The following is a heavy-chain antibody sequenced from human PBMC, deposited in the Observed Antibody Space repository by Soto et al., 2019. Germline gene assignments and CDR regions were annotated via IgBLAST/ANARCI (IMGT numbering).Heavy chain of an antibody. CDR2: IYYSGST. J-gene: IGHJ5*02. CDR3: ASSYGSGSYYFKYNWFDP. V-gene: IGHV4-31*03. D-gene: IGHD3-10*01. Sequence: SETLSLTCTVSGGSISSGGYYWSWIHQHPGKGLEWIGYIYYSGSTYYNPSLKSRVTISVDTSKNQFSLKLSSVTAADTAVYYCASSYGSGSYYFKYNWFDPWGQGTLVTV. CDR1: GGSISSGGYY.